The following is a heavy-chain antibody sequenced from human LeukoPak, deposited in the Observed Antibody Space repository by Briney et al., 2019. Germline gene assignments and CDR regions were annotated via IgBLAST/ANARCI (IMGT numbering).Heavy chain of an antibody. D-gene: IGHD1-26*01. CDR1: GFSFSDHY. V-gene: IGHV3-72*01. CDR3: AKGTIVGPTRDAFDI. J-gene: IGHJ3*02. Sequence: GGSLRLSCATSGFSFSDHYMDWVRQAPGKGLEWVGHIRNKAKDYTTEYAASVEGRFTISRDDSKNSLYVQMNSLKTEDTAVYYCAKGTIVGPTRDAFDIWGQGTMVTVSS. CDR2: IRNKAKDYTT.